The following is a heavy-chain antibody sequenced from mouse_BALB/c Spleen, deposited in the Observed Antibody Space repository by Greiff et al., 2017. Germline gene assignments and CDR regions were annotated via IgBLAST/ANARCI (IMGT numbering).Heavy chain of an antibody. D-gene: IGHD2-14*01. Sequence: VHLVESGPGLVAPSQSLSITCTVSGFSLSRYSVHWVRQPPGKGLEWLGMIWGGGSTDYNSALKSRLSISKDNSKSQVFLKMNSLQTDDTAMYYCARYRYDEGAWFAYWGQGTLVTVSA. J-gene: IGHJ3*01. CDR3: ARYRYDEGAWFAY. CDR1: GFSLSRYS. V-gene: IGHV2-6-4*01. CDR2: IWGGGST.